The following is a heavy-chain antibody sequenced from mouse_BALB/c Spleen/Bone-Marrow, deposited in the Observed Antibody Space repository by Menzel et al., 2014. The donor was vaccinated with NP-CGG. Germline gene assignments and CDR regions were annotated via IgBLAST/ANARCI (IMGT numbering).Heavy chain of an antibody. CDR2: IWGDGRT. CDR3: ASNIYAMDY. CDR1: GFSLTGYG. V-gene: IGHV2-6-7*01. J-gene: IGHJ4*01. Sequence: QLQLQQSGPGLVAPSQSLSITCTVSGFSLTGYGVNWVRQPPGKGLEWLGLIWGDGRTDYNSALKSRLSVSKDNSKSQVFLKMNSLQTDDTARYYRASNIYAMDYWGQGTSVTVSS.